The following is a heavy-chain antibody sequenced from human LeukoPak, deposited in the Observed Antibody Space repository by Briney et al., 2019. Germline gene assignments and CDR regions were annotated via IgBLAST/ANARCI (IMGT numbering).Heavy chain of an antibody. CDR3: ARALLWFGENYMDV. Sequence: ASVKVSCKASGYTFTSYGISWVRQAPGQGLEWMGWISAYNGNTNYAQKLQGRVTMTTDTSTSTAYMELRSLRSDDTAVYCCARALLWFGENYMDVWGKGTTVTISS. CDR2: ISAYNGNT. J-gene: IGHJ6*03. D-gene: IGHD3-10*01. CDR1: GYTFTSYG. V-gene: IGHV1-18*01.